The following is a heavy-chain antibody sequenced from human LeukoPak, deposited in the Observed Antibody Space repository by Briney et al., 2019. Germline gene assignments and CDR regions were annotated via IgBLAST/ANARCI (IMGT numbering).Heavy chain of an antibody. D-gene: IGHD4-11*01. Sequence: SETLSLTCAVYGGSFSGYYWSWIRQPPGKGLEWIGEINHSGSTNYNPSLKSRVTISVDTSKNQFSLKLSSVTAADTAVYYCARVALDDYSLGGAFDIWGQGTMVTVSS. CDR3: ARVALDDYSLGGAFDI. J-gene: IGHJ3*02. CDR2: INHSGST. CDR1: GGSFSGYY. V-gene: IGHV4-34*01.